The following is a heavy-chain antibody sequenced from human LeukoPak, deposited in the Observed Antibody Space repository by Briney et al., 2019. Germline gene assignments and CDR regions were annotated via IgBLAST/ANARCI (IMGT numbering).Heavy chain of an antibody. CDR1: GFTFSSYG. Sequence: PGGSLRLSCAASGFTFSSYGMSWVRQAPGKGLEWVSTISDSGGSTYYADSVKGRFTIYRDNSKNTLNLQMNSLRVEDTAVYYCAKSQQQLKPDYDYWGQGTLVTVSS. J-gene: IGHJ4*02. CDR2: ISDSGGST. CDR3: AKSQQQLKPDYDY. V-gene: IGHV3-23*01. D-gene: IGHD6-13*01.